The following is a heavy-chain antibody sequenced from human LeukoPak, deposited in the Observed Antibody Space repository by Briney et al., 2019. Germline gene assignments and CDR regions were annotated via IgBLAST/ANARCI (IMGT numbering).Heavy chain of an antibody. CDR3: ARGTAALRYYYYYYYMDV. Sequence: SETLSLTCAVYGGSFSGYYWSWIRQPPGKGLEWIGEINHSGSTNYNPSLRSRVTISVDTSKNQFSLKLSSVTAADTAVYYCARGTAALRYYYYYYYMDVWGKGTTVTVSS. D-gene: IGHD2-2*01. CDR2: INHSGST. V-gene: IGHV4-34*01. CDR1: GGSFSGYY. J-gene: IGHJ6*03.